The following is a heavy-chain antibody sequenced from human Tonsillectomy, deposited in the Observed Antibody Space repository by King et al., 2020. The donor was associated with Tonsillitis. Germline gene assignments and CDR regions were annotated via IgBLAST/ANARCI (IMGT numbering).Heavy chain of an antibody. CDR2: IYSGENNT. V-gene: IGHV3-23*03. Sequence: VQLVESGGGLVQPGGSLRLSCAASGFTFRSYAMSWVRQAPGKGLEWVSVIYSGENNTYYGDSVKGRFTISRDDSKNTVYLQMNSLRAEDTAVYYCAKEYSTILTGYYPDYWGQGTLVTVSS. CDR3: AKEYSTILTGYYPDY. D-gene: IGHD3-9*01. J-gene: IGHJ4*02. CDR1: GFTFRSYA.